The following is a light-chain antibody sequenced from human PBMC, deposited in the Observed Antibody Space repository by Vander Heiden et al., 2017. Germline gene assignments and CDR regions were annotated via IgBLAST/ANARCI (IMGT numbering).Light chain of an antibody. J-gene: IGLJ2*01. CDR3: NSRDTSGDHVV. CDR2: GNN. V-gene: IGLV3-19*01. CDR1: SLRNYY. Sequence: SSDLTQDPAVSVALAQTVRITCQGDSLRNYYASWYLQKPGQAPVLVIYGNNNRPSGIPDRFSGSSSGDTTTLTITGAQAGDEADYYCNSRDTSGDHVVFGGGTKLTVL.